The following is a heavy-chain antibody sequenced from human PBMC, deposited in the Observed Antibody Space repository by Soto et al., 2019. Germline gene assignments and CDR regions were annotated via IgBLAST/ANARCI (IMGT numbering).Heavy chain of an antibody. CDR1: GFTFSSYA. CDR2: ISYDGSNK. V-gene: IGHV3-30-3*01. Sequence: GGSLRLSCAASGFTFSSYAMHWVRQAPGKGLEWVAVISYDGSNKYYADSVKGRFTISRDNSKNTLYLQMNSLRAEDTAVYYCARNGEDRGYSYGYGYFDYWGQGTLVTVSS. CDR3: ARNGEDRGYSYGYGYFDY. D-gene: IGHD5-18*01. J-gene: IGHJ4*02.